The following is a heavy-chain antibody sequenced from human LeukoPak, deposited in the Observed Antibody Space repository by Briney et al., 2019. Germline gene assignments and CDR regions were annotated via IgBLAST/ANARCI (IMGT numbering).Heavy chain of an antibody. CDR1: GGSISSYY. CDR2: IYTSGST. J-gene: IGHJ4*02. Sequence: SETLSLTCTVSGGSISSYYWSWIRPPAGKGLEWIGRIYTSGSTNYNPSLKSRVTMSVDTSKNQFSLKLSSVTAADTAVYYCARGITIFGVARTYYFDYWGQGTLVTVSS. CDR3: ARGITIFGVARTYYFDY. V-gene: IGHV4-4*07. D-gene: IGHD3-3*01.